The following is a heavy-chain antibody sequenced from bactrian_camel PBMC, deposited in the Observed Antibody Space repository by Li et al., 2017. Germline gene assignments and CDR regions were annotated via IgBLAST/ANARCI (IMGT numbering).Heavy chain of an antibody. CDR2: IDSDGIT. J-gene: IGHJ6*01. CDR3: AADRALDDDCYVGSLYTDFAY. CDR1: GFTFSKYR. D-gene: IGHD3*01. Sequence: HVQLVESGGGSVQAGGSLRLSCVASGFTFSKYRMGWFRQVPGLEREGIGSIDSDGITTYADSLKARFTISRDNAKSTLYLQMNNLKPEDTAMYYCAADRALDDDCYVGSLYTDFAYWGQGTQVTVS. V-gene: IGHV3S9*01.